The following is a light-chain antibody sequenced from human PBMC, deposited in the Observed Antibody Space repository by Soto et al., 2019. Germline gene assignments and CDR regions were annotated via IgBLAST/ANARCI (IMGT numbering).Light chain of an antibody. CDR3: EKYNSAPYT. CDR1: QGISNY. Sequence: DIQMTQSPSSLSASVGDRVTITCRASQGISNYLAWYQQKPGKVPKLLIYAASTLQSGVPSRFSGSGSGTDFTLTISSLQPEDVATCYCEKYNSAPYTFGQWTKVDIK. J-gene: IGKJ2*01. V-gene: IGKV1-27*01. CDR2: AAS.